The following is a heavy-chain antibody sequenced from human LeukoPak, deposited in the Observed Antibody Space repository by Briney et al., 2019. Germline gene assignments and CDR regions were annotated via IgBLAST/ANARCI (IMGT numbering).Heavy chain of an antibody. J-gene: IGHJ4*02. CDR2: IASDGSST. D-gene: IGHD4-23*01. CDR1: GFTFSSYW. V-gene: IGHV3-74*01. Sequence: GGSLRLSCAASGFTFSSYWMNWVRQAPGKGLVWVSRIASDGSSTTYADSVKGRFSISRDNAKNTLYLQINSLRVEDTAVYYCARGRPHGNDYWGQGTLVTVSS. CDR3: ARGRPHGNDY.